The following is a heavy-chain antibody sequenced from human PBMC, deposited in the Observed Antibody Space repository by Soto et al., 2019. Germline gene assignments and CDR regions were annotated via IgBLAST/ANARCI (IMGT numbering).Heavy chain of an antibody. CDR2: ISWNSDNI. D-gene: IGHD6-13*01. CDR1: GFTFDDYA. Sequence: GGSLRLSCAASGFTFDDYAMHWVRQAPGRGLEWVSGISWNSDNIAYADSVKGRFTISRDNAKNSLYLQMNSLRAEDTALYYCAKSSSWVNFDYWGQGT. V-gene: IGHV3-9*01. CDR3: AKSSSWVNFDY. J-gene: IGHJ4*02.